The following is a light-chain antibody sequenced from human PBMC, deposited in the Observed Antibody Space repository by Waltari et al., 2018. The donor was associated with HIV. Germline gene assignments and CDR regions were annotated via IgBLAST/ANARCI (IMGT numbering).Light chain of an antibody. V-gene: IGLV2-8*01. J-gene: IGLJ3*02. CDR3: SSYGDSLRVL. CDR2: EVT. Sequence: QSALTQPPSASGSLGQSVTISCTGSSSDIGAYDFVSWFQQHPHSAPKLLLYEVTRRPSIFSDRFSGSRSGNTAFLTVAGLQPDDEATYFCSSYGDSLRVLFGGGTNVTVL. CDR1: SSDIGAYDF.